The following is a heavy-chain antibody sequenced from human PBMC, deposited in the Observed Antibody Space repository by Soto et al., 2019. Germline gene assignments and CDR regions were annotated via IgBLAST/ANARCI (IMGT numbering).Heavy chain of an antibody. Sequence: GGSLRLSCAASGFTFSSYWMSWVRQAPGKGLEWVANIKQDGREKYYVDSVKGRFTISRDNAKNSLYLQMNSLRAEDTAVYYCARDPGFAYCGGDCYFTGAFDIWGQGTMVTVSS. D-gene: IGHD2-21*01. J-gene: IGHJ3*02. CDR3: ARDPGFAYCGGDCYFTGAFDI. CDR1: GFTFSSYW. CDR2: IKQDGREK. V-gene: IGHV3-7*01.